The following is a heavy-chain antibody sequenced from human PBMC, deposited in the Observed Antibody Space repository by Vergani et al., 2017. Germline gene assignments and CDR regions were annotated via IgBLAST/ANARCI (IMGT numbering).Heavy chain of an antibody. J-gene: IGHJ5*02. CDR1: GYTFTGYY. Sequence: QVQLVQSGAEVKKPGASVKVSCKASGYTFTGYYMHWVRQAPGQGLEWMGWINPNSGGTNYAQKFQGRVTMTRDTSISTAYMELSRLRSEDTAVYYCAXAHIVVVPAAIYDWFDPWGQGTLVTVSS. CDR3: AXAHIVVVPAAIYDWFDP. CDR2: INPNSGGT. D-gene: IGHD2-2*02. V-gene: IGHV1-2*02.